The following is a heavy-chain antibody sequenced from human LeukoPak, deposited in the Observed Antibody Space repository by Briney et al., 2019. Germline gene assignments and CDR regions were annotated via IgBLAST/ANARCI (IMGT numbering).Heavy chain of an antibody. CDR2: IYPGDSDT. D-gene: IGHD3/OR15-3a*01. CDR1: GYTFTSYW. J-gene: IGHJ3*02. V-gene: IGHV5-51*01. Sequence: GEFLKISCEGSGYTFTSYWIGWVRQMPGKGLEWMGIIYPGDSDTRYSPSFQGQVTISADKSISTAYLQWSSLKASDTAMYYCARPLWTGWFHSFDIWGQGTMVTVSS. CDR3: ARPLWTGWFHSFDI.